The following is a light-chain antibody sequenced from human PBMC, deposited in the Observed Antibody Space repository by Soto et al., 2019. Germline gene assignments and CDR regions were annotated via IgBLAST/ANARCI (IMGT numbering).Light chain of an antibody. J-gene: IGKJ2*01. CDR2: GAS. V-gene: IGKV3-15*01. CDR1: QSVSSN. Sequence: EIVMTQSPATLSVSPGERATLSCRASQSVSSNLAWYQQKPGQPPRRLIYGASTRATGIPARFSGSGSGTAFTLTISSLQSEDFAVYYCQQDNNWPLYTFGQGTKLEIK. CDR3: QQDNNWPLYT.